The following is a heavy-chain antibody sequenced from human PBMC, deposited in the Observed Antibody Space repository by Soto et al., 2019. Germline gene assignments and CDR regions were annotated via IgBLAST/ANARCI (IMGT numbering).Heavy chain of an antibody. V-gene: IGHV4-59*01. D-gene: IGHD5-12*01. J-gene: IGHJ5*02. Sequence: QVQLQESGPRLVKPSETLSLTCTVSGDSISSYYWSWIRQPPGKGLEGFGYIYYSGSTNYNPSLKSRVTISVDTPKNQFSLKLTSVTAADTSVYYCARGVATIGPWGQGTLVTVSS. CDR2: IYYSGST. CDR3: ARGVATIGP. CDR1: GDSISSYY.